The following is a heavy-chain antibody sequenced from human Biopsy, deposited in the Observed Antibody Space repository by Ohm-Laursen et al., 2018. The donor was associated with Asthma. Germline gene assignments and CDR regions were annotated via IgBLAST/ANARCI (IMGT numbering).Heavy chain of an antibody. J-gene: IGHJ3*01. D-gene: IGHD3-22*01. V-gene: IGHV3-7*01. Sequence: SLRLSCAASGFTFSSYSMNWVRQVPGQGLEWVANIKHDGSEKNHVDSLKGRFTISRDNAKNLLFLQMNSLRDEDTAVYYCTRREYSDSRISPLDLWGHGTMVTVSS. CDR2: IKHDGSEK. CDR3: TRREYSDSRISPLDL. CDR1: GFTFSSYS.